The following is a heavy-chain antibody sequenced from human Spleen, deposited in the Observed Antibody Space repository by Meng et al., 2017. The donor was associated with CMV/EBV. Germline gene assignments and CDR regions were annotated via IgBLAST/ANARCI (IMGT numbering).Heavy chain of an antibody. V-gene: IGHV3-48*03. Sequence: GESLKISCAASGFTFSTYDMNWVRQAPGKGLEWVSFISSSGITTYYADSVKGRFTMFRDNAKNSLYLQMNSLRAEDTAVYYCARDWALDSWGQGTLVTVSS. D-gene: IGHD7-27*01. J-gene: IGHJ4*02. CDR1: GFTFSTYD. CDR3: ARDWALDS. CDR2: ISSSGITT.